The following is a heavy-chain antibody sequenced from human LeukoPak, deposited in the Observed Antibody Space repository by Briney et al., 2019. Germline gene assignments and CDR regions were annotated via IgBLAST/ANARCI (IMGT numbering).Heavy chain of an antibody. CDR1: GYSISSGYH. CDR3: ARHNWTFDI. D-gene: IGHD1-20*01. Sequence: SETLSLTCVVSGYSISSGYHWGWIRQPPGKGLDWIGSIYRSGITYYNPSLKSRVTISVDTSKNQFSLKPSSVTAADTAVYYCARHNWTFDIWGQGTMVTASS. V-gene: IGHV4-38-2*01. J-gene: IGHJ3*02. CDR2: IYRSGIT.